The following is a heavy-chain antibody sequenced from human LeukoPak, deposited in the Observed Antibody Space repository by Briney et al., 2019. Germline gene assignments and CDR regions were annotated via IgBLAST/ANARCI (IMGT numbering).Heavy chain of an antibody. Sequence: GGSLRLSCAPSGFTFSDYYMSWIRQAPGKGLEWVSYISSSGSTIYYADSVKGRFTISRDNAKNSLYLQMNSLRAEDTAVYYCAREVPNYYDSSGDLDYWGQGTLVTVSS. V-gene: IGHV3-11*01. CDR3: AREVPNYYDSSGDLDY. D-gene: IGHD3-22*01. J-gene: IGHJ4*02. CDR2: ISSSGSTI. CDR1: GFTFSDYY.